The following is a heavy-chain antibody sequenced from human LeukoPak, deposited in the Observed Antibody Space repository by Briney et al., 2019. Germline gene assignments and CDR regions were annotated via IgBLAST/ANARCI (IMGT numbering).Heavy chain of an antibody. J-gene: IGHJ4*02. CDR3: ARGTTDLDY. CDR2: ISSSGDAT. Sequence: ETLSLTCTVSGGSINNYYWTWIRQPPGKGLEWVSLISSSGDATYYADSVQGRFTISRDNSRNTLYLHIDSLRVEDTATYYCARGTTDLDYWGQGTRVIVSS. CDR1: GGSINNYY. V-gene: IGHV3-23*01.